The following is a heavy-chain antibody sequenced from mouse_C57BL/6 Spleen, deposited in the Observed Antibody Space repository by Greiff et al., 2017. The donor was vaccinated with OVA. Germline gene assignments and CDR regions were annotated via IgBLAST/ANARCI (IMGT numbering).Heavy chain of an antibody. V-gene: IGHV1-26*01. CDR2: INPNNGGT. CDR1: GYTFTDYY. CDR3: ARNGVYAMDY. Sequence: EVKLMESGPELVKPGASVKISCKASGYTFTDYYMNWVKQSHGKSLEWIGDINPNNGGTSYNQKFKGKATLTVDKSSSTAYMELRSLTSEDSAVYYCARNGVYAMDYWGQGTSVTVSS. J-gene: IGHJ4*01.